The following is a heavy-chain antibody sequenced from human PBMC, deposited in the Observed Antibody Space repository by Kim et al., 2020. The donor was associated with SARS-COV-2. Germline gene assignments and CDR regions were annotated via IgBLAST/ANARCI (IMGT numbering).Heavy chain of an antibody. CDR3: ARALESSPSWNHLRDYYYYMDV. V-gene: IGHV1-3*01. D-gene: IGHD2-2*01. CDR2: INAGNGNT. CDR1: GYTFTSYA. J-gene: IGHJ6*03. Sequence: ASVKVSCKASGYTFTSYAMHWVRQAPGQRLEWMGWINAGNGNTKYSQKFQGRVTITRDTSASTAYMELSSLRSEDTAVYYCARALESSPSWNHLRDYYYYMDVWGKGTTVTVSS.